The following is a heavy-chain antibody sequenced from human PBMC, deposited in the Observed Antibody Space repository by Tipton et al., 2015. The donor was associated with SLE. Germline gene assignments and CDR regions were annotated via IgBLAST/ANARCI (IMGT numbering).Heavy chain of an antibody. CDR3: ARDKNGDYYDY. D-gene: IGHD4-17*01. V-gene: IGHV4-39*02. J-gene: IGHJ4*02. Sequence: WVRQAPGKGLEWIGSIFYSGSTSYNPSLQSRVTISVDTSKNQFSLKLSSVTAADTAVYYCARDKNGDYYDYWGQGTLVTVSS. CDR2: IFYSGST.